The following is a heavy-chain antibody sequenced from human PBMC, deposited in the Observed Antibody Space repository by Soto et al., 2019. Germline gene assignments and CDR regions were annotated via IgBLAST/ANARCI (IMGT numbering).Heavy chain of an antibody. V-gene: IGHV4-59*01. D-gene: IGHD5-12*01. CDR3: ARDPAYSGYWGWFDP. CDR1: GGSISSGY. CDR2: IFYRGNT. Sequence: SETLSLTCTVSGGSISSGYWSWIRQPPGKGLEWIGYIFYRGNTNYNPSLKSRFTISIDTSKNQFSLKLTSVTAADTAVYYCARDPAYSGYWGWFDPWGQGTLVTVSS. J-gene: IGHJ5*02.